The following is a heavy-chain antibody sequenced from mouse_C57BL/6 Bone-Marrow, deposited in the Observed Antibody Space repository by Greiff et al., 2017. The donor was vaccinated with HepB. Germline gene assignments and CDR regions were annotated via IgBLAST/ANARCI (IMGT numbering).Heavy chain of an antibody. CDR3: TKAYYYGKGTSY. CDR1: GYTFTDYE. V-gene: IGHV1-15*01. Sequence: VQLQQSGAELVRPGASVTLSCKASGYTFTDYEMHWVKQTPVHGLEWIGAIDPETGGTAYNQKFKGKAILTADKSSSTAYMELRSLTSEDSAVYYCTKAYYYGKGTSYWGQGTLVTVSA. J-gene: IGHJ3*01. CDR2: IDPETGGT. D-gene: IGHD1-1*01.